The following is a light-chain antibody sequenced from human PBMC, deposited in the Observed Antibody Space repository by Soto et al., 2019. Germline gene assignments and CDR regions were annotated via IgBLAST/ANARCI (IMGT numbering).Light chain of an antibody. CDR1: QSVSSRY. CDR2: GAS. Sequence: EIVLTQSPGTLSLSPGERATLSCRASQSVSSRYLAWYQQKPGQAPRLLMYGASNRATGIPDRFSGSGSGTVFTLTISRLEPGDFAVYFCQQYGSSPPFTFGQGTKVEIK. V-gene: IGKV3-20*01. CDR3: QQYGSSPPFT. J-gene: IGKJ2*01.